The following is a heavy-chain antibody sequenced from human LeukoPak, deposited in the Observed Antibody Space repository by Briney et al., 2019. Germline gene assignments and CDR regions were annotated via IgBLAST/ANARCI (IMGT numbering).Heavy chain of an antibody. J-gene: IGHJ5*02. CDR2: INHSGST. Sequence: SETLSLTCAVSGGSFSGYYWSWIRQPPGKGREWIGEINHSGSTNYNPSPKSRVTISVDTAKNQFSLKLSSVTAADTAVYYWARGVVGGSSWFDPWGQGTLVTVSS. D-gene: IGHD3-16*01. V-gene: IGHV4-34*01. CDR3: ARGVVGGSSWFDP. CDR1: GGSFSGYY.